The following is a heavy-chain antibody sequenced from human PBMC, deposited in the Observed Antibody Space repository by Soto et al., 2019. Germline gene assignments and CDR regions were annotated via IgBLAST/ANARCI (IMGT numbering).Heavy chain of an antibody. V-gene: IGHV3-21*01. CDR3: ARVDDYNSPWVAY. CDR1: GFTFSIYT. CDR2: ISSSSRYI. J-gene: IGHJ4*02. D-gene: IGHD4-4*01. Sequence: EVQMVESGGGLVKPGGSLRLSCAASGFTFSIYTMTWVRQAPGKGLEWVSSISSSSRYIYYADSMKGRFTISRDDAKNALYLQMNRPRADDTAVYYCARVDDYNSPWVAYWGQGTLVTVSS.